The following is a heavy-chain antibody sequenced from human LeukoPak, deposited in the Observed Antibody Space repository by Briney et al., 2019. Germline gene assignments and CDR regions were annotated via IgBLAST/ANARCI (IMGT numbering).Heavy chain of an antibody. V-gene: IGHV3-11*01. Sequence: GGSLRLSCAASGFTFIDYYMTWIRQAPGKGLEWVSSISSSGSAIYYADSVKGRFTISRDSAKTSLYLQMNSLRAEDTAIYYCARYCSGGSCSHSYYYAMDVWGQGTTVTVSS. CDR2: ISSSGSAI. D-gene: IGHD2-15*01. J-gene: IGHJ6*02. CDR1: GFTFIDYY. CDR3: ARYCSGGSCSHSYYYAMDV.